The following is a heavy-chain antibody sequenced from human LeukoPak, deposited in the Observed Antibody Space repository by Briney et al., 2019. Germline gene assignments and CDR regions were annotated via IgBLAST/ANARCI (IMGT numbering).Heavy chain of an antibody. D-gene: IGHD6-13*01. V-gene: IGHV3-66*01. CDR2: RYSGNYI. J-gene: IGHJ6*02. CDR1: GFTVSNNY. CDR3: ARDRGIAAVGGRGMDV. Sequence: PGGSLRLSCVASGFTVSNNYMSWVRQAPGKGLEWVSIRYSGNYIYYADSVKGRFTISRDNSKNTLFLQMNSLRAEDTAVYYCARDRGIAAVGGRGMDVWGQGTTVTVSS.